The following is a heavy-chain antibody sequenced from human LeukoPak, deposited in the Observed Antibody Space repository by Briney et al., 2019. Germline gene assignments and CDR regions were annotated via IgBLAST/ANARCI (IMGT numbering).Heavy chain of an antibody. D-gene: IGHD3-10*01. CDR2: INPNSGGT. V-gene: IGHV1-2*02. Sequence: GASVKVSCKASGYTFTGYYMHWVRQAPGQGLEWMGWINPNSGGTNYAQKFQGRVTMTRDTSISTAYMELSRLRSDDTAVYYCARNYGSRPLHYYYYYYMDVWGKGTTVTVSS. CDR1: GYTFTGYY. J-gene: IGHJ6*03. CDR3: ARNYGSRPLHYYYYYYMDV.